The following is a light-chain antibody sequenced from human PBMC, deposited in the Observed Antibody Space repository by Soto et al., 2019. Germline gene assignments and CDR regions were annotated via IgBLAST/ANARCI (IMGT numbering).Light chain of an antibody. J-gene: IGKJ5*01. CDR3: QQYNNWLSIT. CDR1: QSVSSSY. CDR2: GAS. Sequence: EIVLTQSPGTLSLSPGERATLSCGAIQSVSSSYLAWYQQKPGQAPRLLIYGASTRATGIPARFSGSGSGTEFTLTISSLQSEDFAVYYCQQYNNWLSITFGQGTRLEIK. V-gene: IGKV3-15*01.